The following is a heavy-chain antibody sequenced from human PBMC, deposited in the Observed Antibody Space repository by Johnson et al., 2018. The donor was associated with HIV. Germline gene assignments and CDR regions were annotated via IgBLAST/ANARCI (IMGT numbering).Heavy chain of an antibody. CDR3: ARCDSSSPLRAFDI. V-gene: IGHV3-33*01. D-gene: IGHD6-6*01. CDR1: GFTFSSYG. J-gene: IGHJ3*02. CDR2: IWYDGSNK. Sequence: QVQLVESGGGVVQPGRSLRLSCAASGFTFSSYGMHWVRQAPGKGLEWVAVIWYDGSNKYYVDSVKGRFTISRDNSKNTLYLQMNSLRAEDTAVYYCARCDSSSPLRAFDIWGQGTMVTVSS.